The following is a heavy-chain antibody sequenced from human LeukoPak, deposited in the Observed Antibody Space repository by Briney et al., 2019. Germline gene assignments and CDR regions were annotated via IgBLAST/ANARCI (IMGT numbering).Heavy chain of an antibody. V-gene: IGHV1-58*01. CDR2: IVVGSGVT. J-gene: IGHJ3*02. D-gene: IGHD2-15*01. CDR3: AAEKRLYCSGGARYPDAFDI. CDR1: GISFMSSA. Sequence: SVKVSCKASGISFMSSAVQWVRQARGQRLEWIGWIVVGSGVTNYAQKFPERVTITRDMSTSTVFMELSSLRSEDTALYYCAAEKRLYCSGGARYPDAFDIWGQGTMVTVSS.